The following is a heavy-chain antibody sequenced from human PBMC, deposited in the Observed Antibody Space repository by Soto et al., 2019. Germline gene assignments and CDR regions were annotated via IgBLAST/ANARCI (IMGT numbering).Heavy chain of an antibody. CDR1: GFTFSSYW. V-gene: IGHV3-74*01. J-gene: IGHJ6*03. D-gene: IGHD3-10*01. CDR3: ARDRPLYASGSYYLYYYYYYMDV. CDR2: INSDGSST. Sequence: GGSLRLSCAASGFTFSSYWMHWVRQAPGKGLVWVSRINSDGSSTSYADSVKGRFTISRDNAKNTLYLQMNSLRAEDSAVYYCARDRPLYASGSYYLYYYYYYMDVWGKGTTVTVSS.